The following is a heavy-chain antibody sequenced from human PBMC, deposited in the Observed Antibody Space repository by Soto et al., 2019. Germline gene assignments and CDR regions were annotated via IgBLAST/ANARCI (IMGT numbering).Heavy chain of an antibody. Sequence: ASVKVSCKASGYTFTSYGIRWVRQAPGQGLERMGWISDYNGNTNYAQKLQGRVTMTTDTSKSKAYMEMRSLRSDDTAVYYCARDPPNGYYFEYWGQGTLVTVSS. CDR3: ARDPPNGYYFEY. V-gene: IGHV1-18*01. D-gene: IGHD2-8*01. CDR2: ISDYNGNT. CDR1: GYTFTSYG. J-gene: IGHJ4*02.